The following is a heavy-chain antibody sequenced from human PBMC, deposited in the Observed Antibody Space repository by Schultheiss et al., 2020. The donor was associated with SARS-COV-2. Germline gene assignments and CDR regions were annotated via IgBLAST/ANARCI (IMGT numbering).Heavy chain of an antibody. D-gene: IGHD3-3*01. V-gene: IGHV3-23*01. Sequence: GGSLRLSCAASGFTFSSYSMNWVRQATGKGLEWVSAISDSGGSTYYADSVKGRFTISRDNSKNTLYLQMNSLRAEDTAVYYCARTGGYDFWSGPLVDWGQGTLVTVSS. CDR1: GFTFSSYS. CDR2: ISDSGGST. J-gene: IGHJ4*02. CDR3: ARTGGYDFWSGPLVD.